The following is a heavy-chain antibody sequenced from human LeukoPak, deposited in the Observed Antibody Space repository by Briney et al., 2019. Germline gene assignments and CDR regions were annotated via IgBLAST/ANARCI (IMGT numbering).Heavy chain of an antibody. CDR3: VRKNRDFNAAFGI. J-gene: IGHJ3*02. D-gene: IGHD1-14*01. CDR1: GFTVSNNY. V-gene: IGHV3-53*01. CDR2: SYSDSNT. Sequence: GGSLRLSCTASGFTVSNNYMSWVRQAPGKGLEWVSISYSDSNTNYADSVKGRFTISRDTSQNTLSLQMNSLRAEDTAVYYCVRKNRDFNAAFGIWGQGTVVTVSS.